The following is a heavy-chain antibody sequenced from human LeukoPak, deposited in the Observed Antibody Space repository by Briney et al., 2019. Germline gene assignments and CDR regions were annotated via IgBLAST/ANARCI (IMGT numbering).Heavy chain of an antibody. V-gene: IGHV3-33*06. CDR3: AKDRSYGYYFDY. CDR2: IWYDGSNK. CDR1: GFTFDDYG. Sequence: PGGSLRLSCAASGFTFDDYGMHWVRQAPGKGLEWVAVIWYDGSNKYYADSVKGRFTISRDNSKNTLYLQMNSLRAEDTAVYYCAKDRSYGYYFDYWGQGTLVTVSS. J-gene: IGHJ4*02. D-gene: IGHD5-18*01.